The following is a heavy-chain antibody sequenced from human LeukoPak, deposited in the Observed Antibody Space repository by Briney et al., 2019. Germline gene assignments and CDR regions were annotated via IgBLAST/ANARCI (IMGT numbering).Heavy chain of an antibody. D-gene: IGHD2-2*01. Sequence: SETLSLTCTVSGGSISSFYWSWIRQPAGKGLEWIGRIYTSGSTNYNPSLKSRVTMSVDTSKNQFSLKLSSVTAADTAVYYRARGGCSSTSCYLYDYWGQGTLVTVSS. CDR1: GGSISSFY. V-gene: IGHV4-4*07. J-gene: IGHJ4*02. CDR2: IYTSGST. CDR3: ARGGCSSTSCYLYDY.